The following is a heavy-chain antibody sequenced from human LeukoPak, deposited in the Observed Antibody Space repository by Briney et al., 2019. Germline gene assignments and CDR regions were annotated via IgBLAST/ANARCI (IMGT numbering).Heavy chain of an antibody. J-gene: IGHJ5*02. CDR1: GYTFTSYY. CDR2: INPSGGST. Sequence: ASVKVSCKTSGYTFTSYYMHWVRQAPGQGLEWMGIINPSGGSTSYAQKFQGRVTMTRDMSTSTVYMELSSLRSEDTAVYYCARGPHKRTYDRDNWFDPWGQGTLVTVSS. CDR3: ARGPHKRTYDRDNWFDP. V-gene: IGHV1-46*01. D-gene: IGHD3-3*01.